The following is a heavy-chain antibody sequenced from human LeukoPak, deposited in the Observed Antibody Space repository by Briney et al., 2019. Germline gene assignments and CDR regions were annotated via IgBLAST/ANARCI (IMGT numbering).Heavy chain of an antibody. Sequence: PSETLSLTCTVSGGSTSSYYWSWIRQPAGKGLEWIGRIYTSGSTNYNPSLKSRVTMSVDTSKNQFSLKLSSVTAADTAVYYCARDFLDCSSTSCYTSFDYWGQGTLVTVSS. J-gene: IGHJ4*02. D-gene: IGHD2-2*02. CDR1: GGSTSSYY. V-gene: IGHV4-4*07. CDR2: IYTSGST. CDR3: ARDFLDCSSTSCYTSFDY.